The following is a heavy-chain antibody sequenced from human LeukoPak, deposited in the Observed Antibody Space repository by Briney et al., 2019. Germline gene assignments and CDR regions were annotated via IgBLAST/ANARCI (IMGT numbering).Heavy chain of an antibody. CDR1: GFTFRSYG. CDR3: AKDPPHYYDGSFFDY. V-gene: IGHV3-30*02. CDR2: IRYDGSNK. J-gene: IGHJ4*02. Sequence: GGSLRLSCAASGFTFRSYGMHWVRQAPGKGLEWVAFIRYDGSNKYYADSVKGRFTISRDNSKNTLYLQMNSLRAEDTAVYYCAKDPPHYYDGSFFDYWGQGTLVTVSS. D-gene: IGHD3-22*01.